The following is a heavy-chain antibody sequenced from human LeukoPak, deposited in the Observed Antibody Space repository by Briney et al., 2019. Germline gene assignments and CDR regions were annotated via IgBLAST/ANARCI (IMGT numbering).Heavy chain of an antibody. D-gene: IGHD3-22*01. V-gene: IGHV4-4*07. CDR1: GGSISTYY. CDR3: ARLGSRGYTFDN. J-gene: IGHJ4*02. CDR2: IYTSGST. Sequence: PSETLSLTCTVSGGSISTYYCSWIRQPAGKGLEWIGRIYTSGSTNYNPSLKSRVTMSVDTSKNQFSLKLTSVTAADTAVYYCARLGSRGYTFDNWGQGTLVTVSS.